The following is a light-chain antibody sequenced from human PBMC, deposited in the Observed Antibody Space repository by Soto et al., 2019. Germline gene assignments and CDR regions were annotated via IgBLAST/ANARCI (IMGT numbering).Light chain of an antibody. Sequence: DIQMTQSPSTLSASVGDRATITCRASESIDSWLAWHQQKPGRAPKLLISKASSLESGVPSRFSGSGFGTEFTLTISSLQPDDFATYYCQQYNSYRAFGQGTKVEI. J-gene: IGKJ1*01. V-gene: IGKV1-5*03. CDR3: QQYNSYRA. CDR1: ESIDSW. CDR2: KAS.